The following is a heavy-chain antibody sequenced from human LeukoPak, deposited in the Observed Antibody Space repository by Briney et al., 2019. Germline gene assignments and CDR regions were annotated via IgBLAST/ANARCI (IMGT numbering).Heavy chain of an antibody. Sequence: ASVKVSCKVSGYTLTELSMHWVRQAPGKGLEWMGGFDPEDGETIYAQKFQGRVTMTEDTSTDTAYMELSSLRSEDTAVYYCATDEGEGNFDWLRYWGQGTLVTVSS. CDR1: GYTLTELS. V-gene: IGHV1-24*01. CDR2: FDPEDGET. CDR3: ATDEGEGNFDWLRY. J-gene: IGHJ4*02. D-gene: IGHD3-9*01.